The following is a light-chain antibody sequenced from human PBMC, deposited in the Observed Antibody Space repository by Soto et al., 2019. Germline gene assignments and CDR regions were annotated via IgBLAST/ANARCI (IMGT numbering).Light chain of an antibody. V-gene: IGLV2-14*01. J-gene: IGLJ1*01. CDR3: SSYTSRGTYV. CDR2: EVS. Sequence: QSALTQPASMSGSPGQSITISCTGTISDVGGYNYVSWYQQHPGKAPKLMIYEVSNRPSGVSNRFSGSKSGNTASLTISGLQAEDEADYYCSSYTSRGTYVFGTGTKLTVL. CDR1: ISDVGGYNY.